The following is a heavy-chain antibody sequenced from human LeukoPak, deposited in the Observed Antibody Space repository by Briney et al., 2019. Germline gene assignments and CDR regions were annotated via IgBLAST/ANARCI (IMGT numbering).Heavy chain of an antibody. CDR2: ISYDGSNK. V-gene: IGHV3-30*18. CDR3: AKDRELWFGELSLF. J-gene: IGHJ4*02. CDR1: GFTFSSYG. Sequence: GGSLRLSCAASGFTFSSYGMHWVRQAPGKGLEWVAVISYDGSNKYYADSVKGRFTISRDNSKNTLYLQMNSLRAEDTAVYYCAKDRELWFGELSLFWGQGTLVTVSS. D-gene: IGHD3-10*01.